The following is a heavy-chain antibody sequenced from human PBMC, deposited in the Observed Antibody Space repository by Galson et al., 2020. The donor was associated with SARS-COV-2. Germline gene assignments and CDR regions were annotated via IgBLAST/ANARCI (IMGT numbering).Heavy chain of an antibody. V-gene: IGHV4-59*01. CDR3: ARSLLVAGMDV. D-gene: IGHD3-3*01. J-gene: IGHJ6*02. CDR2: IFSSGGA. Sequence: SETLSLTCSVSVGYISGYYWSWIRQPPGEGLEWIGYIFSSGGATYNPSLKSRANISVDTSKNQLSLKLSSVTAADTAIYFCARSLLVAGMDVWGQGTTVTVSS. CDR1: VGYISGYY.